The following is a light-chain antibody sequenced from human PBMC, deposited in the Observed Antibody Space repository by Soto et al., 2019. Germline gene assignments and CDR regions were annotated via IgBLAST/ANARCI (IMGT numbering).Light chain of an antibody. CDR1: RSDVGGNKY. CDR2: DVT. V-gene: IGLV2-11*01. CDR3: CSYAGIYTFV. J-gene: IGLJ1*01. Sequence: QSALAQPASVSGSPGQSITISCTGSRSDVGGNKYVSWYQQHPGKAPKLILFDVTDRPSGVPDRFSGSKSGNTASLTISGLQAEDEADYFCCSYAGIYTFVFGSGTKVTVL.